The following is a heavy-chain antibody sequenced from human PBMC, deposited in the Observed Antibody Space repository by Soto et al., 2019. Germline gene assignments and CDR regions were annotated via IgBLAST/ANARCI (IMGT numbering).Heavy chain of an antibody. J-gene: IGHJ4*01. V-gene: IGHV3-33*07. CDR2: IWYDGSQK. CDR1: GFNFSKFG. D-gene: IGHD3-16*01. Sequence: AHLVESGGRVVQPGRSLRLSCAASGFNFSKFGMYWVRQAPGKGLEWVAVIWYDGSQKYYADSVKGRFTISRDNSNNTLYLQMSSLRAEDTAVYYCAKEVWGLYTFGRPLDNWGHGTLVTVSS. CDR3: AKEVWGLYTFGRPLDN.